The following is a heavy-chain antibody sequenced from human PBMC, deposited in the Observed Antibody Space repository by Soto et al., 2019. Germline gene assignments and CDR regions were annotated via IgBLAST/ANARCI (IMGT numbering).Heavy chain of an antibody. J-gene: IGHJ6*02. V-gene: IGHV3-53*02. Sequence: EVQLVETGGGLIQPGGSLSLSCAASGLAVTSNYMSWVRQAPGKGLEWVSIVYSSGTTYYADSVKGRFTFSRDKSKNTIYPHMRNLRAEDTAVYYCASVDTYHSSYSLDAWGQETTVTVSS. CDR2: VYSSGTT. D-gene: IGHD5-18*01. CDR3: ASVDTYHSSYSLDA. CDR1: GLAVTSNY.